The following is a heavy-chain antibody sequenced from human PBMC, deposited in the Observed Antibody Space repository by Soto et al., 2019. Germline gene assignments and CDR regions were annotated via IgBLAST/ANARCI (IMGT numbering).Heavy chain of an antibody. J-gene: IGHJ3*02. V-gene: IGHV3-33*01. CDR2: VWFDGSDK. CDR1: GFTFSTYG. Sequence: GGSLRLSCAASGFTFSTYGMHWVRQAPGEGLEWVALVWFDGSDKYSSDSVKGRFTISRDNSKNTLYLQMNSLRAEDTAVYYCARLYCSASSCYSVGGFDIWGQGTMVTVSS. CDR3: ARLYCSASSCYSVGGFDI. D-gene: IGHD2-15*01.